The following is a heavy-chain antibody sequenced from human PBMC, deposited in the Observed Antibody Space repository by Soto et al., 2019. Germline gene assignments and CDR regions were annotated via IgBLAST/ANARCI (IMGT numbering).Heavy chain of an antibody. Sequence: GQSQKISCKFSGYSFTNYWIAWGRPMPGKGLEWMGIIYPGDADTRYSPSFQGQVTISADKSISTAYLQWTSLKASDTAMYFCGRLLRQDGYWNRFDYWGQGTLVTVSS. D-gene: IGHD1-1*01. CDR1: GYSFTNYW. J-gene: IGHJ4*02. CDR2: IYPGDADT. V-gene: IGHV5-51*01. CDR3: GRLLRQDGYWNRFDY.